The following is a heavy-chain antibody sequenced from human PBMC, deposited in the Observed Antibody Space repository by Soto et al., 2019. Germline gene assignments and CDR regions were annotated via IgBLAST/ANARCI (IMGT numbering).Heavy chain of an antibody. CDR1: GFTFSSYD. Sequence: VQLVESGGGLVQPGGSLRLSCAASGFTFSSYDMHWVRQATGKGLEWVSAIGTAGDTYYPGSVKGRFTISRENAKNPLYLQMNSLRAGDTAVDCCARGPYGSGSPIAPYYFDYWGQGTLVTVSS. J-gene: IGHJ4*02. CDR2: IGTAGDT. CDR3: ARGPYGSGSPIAPYYFDY. D-gene: IGHD3-10*01. V-gene: IGHV3-13*01.